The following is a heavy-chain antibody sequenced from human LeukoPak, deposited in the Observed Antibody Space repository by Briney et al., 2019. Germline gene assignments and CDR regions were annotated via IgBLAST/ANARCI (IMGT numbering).Heavy chain of an antibody. V-gene: IGHV4-59*12. D-gene: IGHD2-15*01. Sequence: SETLSLTCTVSGGSISSYYWSWIRRPPGKGLEWIAYIYFSGAAYYNPSLKSRVTISVDTSMNQFSLSVNSVTAADAAVYYCAREVQAALDPWGQGILVTVSS. CDR2: IYFSGAA. J-gene: IGHJ5*02. CDR3: AREVQAALDP. CDR1: GGSISSYY.